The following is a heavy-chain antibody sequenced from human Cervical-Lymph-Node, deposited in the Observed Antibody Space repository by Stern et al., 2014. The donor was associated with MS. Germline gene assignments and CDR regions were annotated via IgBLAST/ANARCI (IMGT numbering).Heavy chain of an antibody. D-gene: IGHD3-16*01. Sequence: LQLVQSGGGLVQPGGSLRLSCAASGFNFTRYWMHWVRPAPGKGLVWVARIKNDGSRTNYADFVKGRFTISRDNGNNTLDLQMNSLRAEDTAVYYCTRDQGFGFYYAMDVWGQGTTVTVSS. J-gene: IGHJ6*02. CDR1: GFNFTRYW. CDR2: IKNDGSRT. V-gene: IGHV3-74*01. CDR3: TRDQGFGFYYAMDV.